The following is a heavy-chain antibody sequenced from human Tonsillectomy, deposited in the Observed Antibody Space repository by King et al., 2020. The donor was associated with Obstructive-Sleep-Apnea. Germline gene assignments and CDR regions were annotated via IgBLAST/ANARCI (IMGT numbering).Heavy chain of an antibody. V-gene: IGHV4-39*07. Sequence: QLQESGPGLVKPSETLSLTCTVSAGSFSSSIYYWGWIRQPPGKELEWIGTIYYSGITSYNPSLKSRVPISFDTSKDQFSLKLNSVTAADTAVYYCARLRPTYWYFDLWGRGTLVTVSS. CDR3: ARLRPTYWYFDL. CDR1: AGSFSSSIYY. D-gene: IGHD4-17*01. CDR2: IYYSGIT. J-gene: IGHJ2*01.